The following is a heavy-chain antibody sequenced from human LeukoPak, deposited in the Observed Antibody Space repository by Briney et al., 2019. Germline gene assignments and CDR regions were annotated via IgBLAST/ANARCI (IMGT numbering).Heavy chain of an antibody. J-gene: IGHJ4*02. CDR1: GYTFTGYY. V-gene: IGHV1-2*02. D-gene: IGHD3-22*01. Sequence: ASVKVSFKASGYTFTGYYMHWVRQAPGQGLEWMGWINPNSGGTNYAQKFQGRVTMTRDTSISTAYMELSRLRSDDTAVYYCARRERTMIVVVTDFDYWGQGTLVTVSS. CDR2: INPNSGGT. CDR3: ARRERTMIVVVTDFDY.